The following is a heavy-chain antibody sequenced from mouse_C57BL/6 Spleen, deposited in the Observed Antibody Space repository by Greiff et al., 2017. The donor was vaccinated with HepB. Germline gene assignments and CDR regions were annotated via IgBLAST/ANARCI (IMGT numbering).Heavy chain of an antibody. V-gene: IGHV10-1*01. D-gene: IGHD4-1*01. CDR3: VRHDWVWYFDV. J-gene: IGHJ1*03. Sequence: EVKLEESGGGLVQPKGSLKLSCAASGFSFNTYAMNWVRQAPGKGLEWVARIRSKSNNYATYYADSVKDRFTISRDDSESMLYLQMNNLKTEDTAMYYCVRHDWVWYFDVWGTGTTVTVSS. CDR1: GFSFNTYA. CDR2: IRSKSNNYAT.